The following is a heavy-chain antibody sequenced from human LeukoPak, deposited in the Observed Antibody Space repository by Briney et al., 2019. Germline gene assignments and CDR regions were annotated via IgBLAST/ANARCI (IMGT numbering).Heavy chain of an antibody. Sequence: GSLRLSCAASGFTFSDHYMTWIRQAPGKGLEWLSYIISTGSTMYYADSVKGRFTISRDNAKNSLYLQMNSLRAEDTAVYYCARGGYDHAFDIWGQGTMVTVSS. CDR1: GFTFSDHY. CDR3: ARGGYDHAFDI. CDR2: IISTGSTM. D-gene: IGHD2-15*01. J-gene: IGHJ3*02. V-gene: IGHV3-11*04.